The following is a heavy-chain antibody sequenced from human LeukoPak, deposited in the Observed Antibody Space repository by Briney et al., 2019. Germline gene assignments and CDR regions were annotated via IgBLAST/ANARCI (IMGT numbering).Heavy chain of an antibody. CDR2: IYYSGST. V-gene: IGHV4-39*01. Sequence: SETLSLTCTVSGGSISSSSYYWGWIRQPPGKGLEWIGSIYYSGSTYYNPSLKSRVTISVDTSKNQFSLKLSSVTAADTAVYYCARGRYCSGGSCYLPNWFDPWGQGTLVTVSS. J-gene: IGHJ5*02. CDR1: GGSISSSSYY. CDR3: ARGRYCSGGSCYLPNWFDP. D-gene: IGHD2-15*01.